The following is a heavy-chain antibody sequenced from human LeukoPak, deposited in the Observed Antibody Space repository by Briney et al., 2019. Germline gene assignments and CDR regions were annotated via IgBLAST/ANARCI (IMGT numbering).Heavy chain of an antibody. D-gene: IGHD1-26*01. V-gene: IGHV3-66*01. CDR1: GFTVSNYY. Sequence: PGGSLRLSCAASGFTVSNYYMTCVRQAPGKGLEWVSVIYSGGSTYYADSVKGRFTISRDNSKNTLYLQMNSLRAEDTAVYYCARAYSGSYFDYWGQGTLVTVSS. CDR2: IYSGGST. CDR3: ARAYSGSYFDY. J-gene: IGHJ4*02.